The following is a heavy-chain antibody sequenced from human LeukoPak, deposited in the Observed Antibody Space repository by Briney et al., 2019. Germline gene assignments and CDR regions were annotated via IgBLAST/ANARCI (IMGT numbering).Heavy chain of an antibody. CDR1: GGSISSSSYY. J-gene: IGHJ5*02. V-gene: IGHV4-39*07. CDR3: AREGPDYYDSSGYYHLWSEKTIGWFDP. D-gene: IGHD3-22*01. CDR2: IYYSGST. Sequence: PSETLSLTCTVSGGSISSSSYYWGWIRQPPGKGLEWIGSIYYSGSTYYNPSLKSRVTISVDTSKNQFSLKLSSVTAADTAVYYCAREGPDYYDSSGYYHLWSEKTIGWFDPWGQGTLVTASS.